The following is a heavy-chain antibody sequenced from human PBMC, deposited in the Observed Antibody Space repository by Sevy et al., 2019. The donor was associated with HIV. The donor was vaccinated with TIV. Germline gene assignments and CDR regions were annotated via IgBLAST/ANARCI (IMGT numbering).Heavy chain of an antibody. CDR3: AKDPYDYVWGSYRPPDY. CDR1: GFSFSGYA. D-gene: IGHD3-16*02. CDR2: VRSRGGST. Sequence: GGSLRLSCAASGFSFSGYAMSWVRQAPGKGLEWVSGVRSRGGSTFYADSVKGRFSISRDNSKNTLYLQMNSLRAEDTAVYYCAKDPYDYVWGSYRPPDYWGQGTLVTVSS. V-gene: IGHV3-23*01. J-gene: IGHJ4*02.